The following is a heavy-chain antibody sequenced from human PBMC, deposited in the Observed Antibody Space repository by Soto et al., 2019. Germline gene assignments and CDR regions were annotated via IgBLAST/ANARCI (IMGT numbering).Heavy chain of an antibody. Sequence: SETLSLTCTVSGGSISSSSYYWGWIRQPPGKGLEWIGSIYYSGSTYYNPSLKSRVTISVDTSKNQFSLKLSSVTAADTAVYYCARAYRGPYYYGSGSHGGYYFDYWGQGTLVTVSS. J-gene: IGHJ4*02. CDR3: ARAYRGPYYYGSGSHGGYYFDY. CDR2: IYYSGST. V-gene: IGHV4-39*01. D-gene: IGHD3-10*01. CDR1: GGSISSSSYY.